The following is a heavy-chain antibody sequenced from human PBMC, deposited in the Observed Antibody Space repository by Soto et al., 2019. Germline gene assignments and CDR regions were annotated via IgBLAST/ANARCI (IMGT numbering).Heavy chain of an antibody. Sequence: GGSLRLSCAASGVTFCGSAMHGVRKASGKGLEWVGRIRSKANSYATAYAASVKGRFTISRDDSKNTAYLQMNSLKTEDTAVYYCTRRRYYYDSSGYPDDAFDIWGQGTMVTVSS. J-gene: IGHJ3*02. V-gene: IGHV3-73*01. CDR2: IRSKANSYAT. CDR3: TRRRYYYDSSGYPDDAFDI. D-gene: IGHD3-22*01. CDR1: GVTFCGSA.